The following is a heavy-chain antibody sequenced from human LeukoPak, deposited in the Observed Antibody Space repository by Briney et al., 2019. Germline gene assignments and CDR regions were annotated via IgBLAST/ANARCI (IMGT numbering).Heavy chain of an antibody. CDR1: GGTFSSYA. CDR3: ARASGGYDSRYYYYMDV. Sequence: SVKVSRKASGGTFSSYAISWVRQAPGQGLERMGGIIPIFGTANYAQKFQGRVTITTDESTSTAYMELSSLRSEDTDVYYCARASGGYDSRYYYYMDVWGKGTTVTVSS. CDR2: IIPIFGTA. D-gene: IGHD5-12*01. J-gene: IGHJ6*03. V-gene: IGHV1-69*05.